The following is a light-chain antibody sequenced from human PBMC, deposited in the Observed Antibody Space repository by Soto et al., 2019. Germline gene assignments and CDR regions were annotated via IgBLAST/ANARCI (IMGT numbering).Light chain of an antibody. CDR2: DVS. J-gene: IGLJ1*01. Sequence: QSALTQPASVSGSPGQSITISCTGTSSDVGGYNYVCWYQQHPGKAPKLMIYDVSNRPSGVSNRFSGSKSGNTASLTIPGLQAEDEADYYCSSYTSSSTPYVFGTGTKLTVL. V-gene: IGLV2-14*01. CDR3: SSYTSSSTPYV. CDR1: SSDVGGYNY.